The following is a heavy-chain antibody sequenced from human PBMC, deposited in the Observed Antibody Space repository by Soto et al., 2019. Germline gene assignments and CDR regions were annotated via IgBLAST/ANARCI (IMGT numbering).Heavy chain of an antibody. D-gene: IGHD6-13*01. V-gene: IGHV3-48*01. Sequence: EVQLVESGGGLVQPGGSLRLSCAASGFTFSSYNMNWLRQAPGKGLEWVSYISSSSTVNYADSVKGRFTISRDSAKNSLYLQMNGLRAEDTAVYYCARGMASSSLYTFDPWGQGTLVTVSS. CDR1: GFTFSSYN. CDR3: ARGMASSSLYTFDP. CDR2: ISSSSTV. J-gene: IGHJ5*02.